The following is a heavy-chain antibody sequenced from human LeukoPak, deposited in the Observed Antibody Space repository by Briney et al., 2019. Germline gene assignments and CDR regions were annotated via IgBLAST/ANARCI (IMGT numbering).Heavy chain of an antibody. CDR3: ARGGDLISDAFDI. D-gene: IGHD2-21*02. CDR2: ISSSSSYI. Sequence: GGSLRLSCAASGFTFSSYEMNWVRQAPGKGLEWVSSISSSSSYIYYADSVKGRFTISRDNAKNSLYLQMNSLRAEDTAVYYCARGGDLISDAFDIWGQGTMVTVSS. CDR1: GFTFSSYE. J-gene: IGHJ3*02. V-gene: IGHV3-21*01.